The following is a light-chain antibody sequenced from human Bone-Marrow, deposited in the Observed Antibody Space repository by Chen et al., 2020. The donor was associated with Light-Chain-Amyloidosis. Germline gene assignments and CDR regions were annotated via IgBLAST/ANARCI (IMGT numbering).Light chain of an antibody. CDR1: SSDVGGDNH. J-gene: IGLJ1*01. Sequence: QSALTHPASVSASPGQSITISCTGTSSDVGGDNHVSWYQQHPDKAPKLMIYEVTNRPSWVPDRFDGSKSDNTASLTISGLQTEDEADYFCSSYTITNTLVFGSGTRVTVL. CDR3: SSYTITNTLV. V-gene: IGLV2-14*01. CDR2: EVT.